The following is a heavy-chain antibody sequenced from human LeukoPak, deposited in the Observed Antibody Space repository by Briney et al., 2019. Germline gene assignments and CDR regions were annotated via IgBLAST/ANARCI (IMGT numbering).Heavy chain of an antibody. Sequence: SETLSLTCAVYGRSFSGYYWSWIRQRPGKGLEWIGEINHSGSTNYNPSLKSRVTISVDTSKNQFSLKLSSVTAADTAVYYCARIGWLRLEGFDYWGQGTLVTVSS. CDR2: INHSGST. V-gene: IGHV4-34*01. D-gene: IGHD5-12*01. J-gene: IGHJ4*02. CDR3: ARIGWLRLEGFDY. CDR1: GRSFSGYY.